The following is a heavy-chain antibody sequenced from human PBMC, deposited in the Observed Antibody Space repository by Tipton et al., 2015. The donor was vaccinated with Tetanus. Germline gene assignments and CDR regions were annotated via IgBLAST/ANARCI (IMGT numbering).Heavy chain of an antibody. D-gene: IGHD6-13*01. CDR1: GGSVSSGSYY. J-gene: IGHJ4*02. Sequence: TLSLTCTVSGGSVSSGSYYWSWIRQPPGKGLEWIGYIYYSGSTNYNPSLKSRVTISVDTSKNQFSLKLSSVTAADTAVYYCARAGGGSWGNVDYWGQGTLVTVSS. CDR3: ARAGGGSWGNVDY. CDR2: IYYSGST. V-gene: IGHV4-61*01.